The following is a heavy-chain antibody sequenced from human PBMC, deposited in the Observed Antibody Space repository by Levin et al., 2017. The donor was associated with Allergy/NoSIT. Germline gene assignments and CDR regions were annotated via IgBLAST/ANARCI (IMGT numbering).Heavy chain of an antibody. CDR2: INHIGST. CDR3: ARAKGGVGGSYLFDY. J-gene: IGHJ4*02. V-gene: IGHV4-34*01. Sequence: SQTLSLTCAVYGGSFSGYYWSWIRQPPGKGLEWIGEINHIGSTNYNPSLKSRVPISVDTSKNQFSLKLSSVTAADTAVYYCARAKGGVGGSYLFDYWGQGTLVTVSS. D-gene: IGHD1-26*01. CDR1: GGSFSGYY.